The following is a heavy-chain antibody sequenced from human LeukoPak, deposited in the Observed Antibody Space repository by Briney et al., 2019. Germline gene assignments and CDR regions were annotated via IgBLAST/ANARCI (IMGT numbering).Heavy chain of an antibody. Sequence: SVKVSCKASGGTFSSYAISWVRQAPGQGLEWMGRIIPILGIANYAQKFQGRVTITADRSTSTAHMELSSLRSEDTAVYYCARGDYYYDSTPLDYWGQGTLVTVSS. CDR1: GGTFSSYA. CDR3: ARGDYYYDSTPLDY. J-gene: IGHJ4*02. V-gene: IGHV1-69*04. D-gene: IGHD3-22*01. CDR2: IIPILGIA.